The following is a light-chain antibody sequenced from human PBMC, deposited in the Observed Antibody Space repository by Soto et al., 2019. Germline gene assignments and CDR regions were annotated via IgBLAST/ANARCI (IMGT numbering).Light chain of an antibody. CDR2: ASS. V-gene: IGKV3-20*01. CDR3: KQYGSSPYT. J-gene: IGKJ2*01. Sequence: EIVLTHSPATRSLSPGERATPSCRPSQSVSSRFVASYQQKPGQASWLLLYASSGRATGTPDSMTVTGSGTDFTLTISRMEPQDFAVYYCKQYGSSPYTFGLGTKVDMK. CDR1: QSVSSRF.